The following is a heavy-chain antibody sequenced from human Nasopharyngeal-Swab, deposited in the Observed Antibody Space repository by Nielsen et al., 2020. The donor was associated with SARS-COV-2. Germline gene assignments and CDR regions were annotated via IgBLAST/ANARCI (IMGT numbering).Heavy chain of an antibody. CDR2: ISYDGSNK. D-gene: IGHD6-13*01. J-gene: IGHJ3*02. CDR3: ARDYAYRTAAGAFDI. V-gene: IGHV3-30*03. CDR1: GCTFSSYG. Sequence: GESLKISCAASGCTFSSYGMHWVRQAPGKGLEWVAVISYDGSNKYYADSVKGRFTISRDNSKNTLYLQMNSLRAEDTAVYYCARDYAYRTAAGAFDIWGQGTMVTVSS.